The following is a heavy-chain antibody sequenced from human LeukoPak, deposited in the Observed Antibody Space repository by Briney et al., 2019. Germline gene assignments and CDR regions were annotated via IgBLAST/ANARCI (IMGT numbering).Heavy chain of an antibody. Sequence: KSSETLSLTCTVSGATISRINYYWGWIRQPPGKGLEWLGTIYSTVSTYYNASFKSRVTISVDTSKNHFSLKLSSVTAADTAAYYCASGSGYFFNYWGQGTLVTVSS. J-gene: IGHJ4*01. V-gene: IGHV4-39*02. CDR2: IYSTVST. D-gene: IGHD1-14*01. CDR1: GATISRINYY. CDR3: ASGSGYFFNY.